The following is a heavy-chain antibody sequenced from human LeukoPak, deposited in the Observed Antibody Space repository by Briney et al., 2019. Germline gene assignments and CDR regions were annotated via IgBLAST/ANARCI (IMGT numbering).Heavy chain of an antibody. V-gene: IGHV1-8*01. CDR3: ARVTAAGTWAFDI. CDR2: MNPNSGNT. J-gene: IGHJ3*02. D-gene: IGHD6-13*01. Sequence: ASVKVSCKASGDTFTINDINWVRQATGQGLEWMGWMNPNSGNTGYAQKFQGRVTMTRNTSISTSYMELTNLRSEDTAVYYCARVTAAGTWAFDIWGQGTTGTVSS. CDR1: GDTFTIND.